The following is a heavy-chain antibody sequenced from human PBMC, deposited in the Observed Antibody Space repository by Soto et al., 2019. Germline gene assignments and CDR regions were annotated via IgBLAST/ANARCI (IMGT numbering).Heavy chain of an antibody. J-gene: IGHJ4*02. CDR2: IDPSDSYT. D-gene: IGHD2-15*01. V-gene: IGHV5-10-1*01. CDR3: ARLGYCSGGSCYNFDY. Sequence: GESLKISFKGSGYSFTSYWISWVRQMPGKGLEWMGRIDPSDSYTNYSPSFQGHVTISADKSISTAYLQWSSLKASDTAMYYCARLGYCSGGSCYNFDYWGQGTLVTVSS. CDR1: GYSFTSYW.